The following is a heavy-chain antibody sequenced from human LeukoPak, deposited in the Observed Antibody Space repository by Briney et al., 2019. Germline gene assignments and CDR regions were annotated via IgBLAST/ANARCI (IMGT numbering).Heavy chain of an antibody. CDR1: GGSISSYY. CDR2: IYYSGST. D-gene: IGHD1-26*01. J-gene: IGHJ4*02. V-gene: IGHV4-59*01. Sequence: PSETLSLTCTVSGGSISSYYWSWIRQPPGKGLEWIGYIYYSGSTNYNPSLKSRVTISVDTSKNQFSLKLSSVTAADTAVYYCARALIVGATYYFDYWGQGTLVTVSS. CDR3: ARALIVGATYYFDY.